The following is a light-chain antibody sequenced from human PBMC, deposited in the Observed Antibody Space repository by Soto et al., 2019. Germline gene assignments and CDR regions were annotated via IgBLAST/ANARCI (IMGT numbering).Light chain of an antibody. Sequence: DIQMTQSPSSLSASVGDRVTITCRASQTISSYLNWYQQRPGKAPNLLIYASSSLQSGVPPRFSGSGSGTDFTLTISSLQPEDFATYYGQQTYSTPITVGQGTRLEIK. J-gene: IGKJ5*01. V-gene: IGKV1-39*01. CDR3: QQTYSTPIT. CDR2: ASS. CDR1: QTISSY.